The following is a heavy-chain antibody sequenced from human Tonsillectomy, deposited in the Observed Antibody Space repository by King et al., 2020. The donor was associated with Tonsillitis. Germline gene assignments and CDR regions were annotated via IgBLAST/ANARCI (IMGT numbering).Heavy chain of an antibody. CDR2: ISSSNSTL. CDR3: ASMSSSDYDFWSGLLFDY. Sequence: EVQLVESGGGLVQPGGSLRLSCAASGFTFNSYSMNWVRQAPGKGLEWVSYISSSNSTLYYADSVKGRFTISRDNAKNSLYLQMNSLRAEDTVISYCASMSSSDYDFWSGLLFDYWGQGTLVTVSS. J-gene: IGHJ4*02. V-gene: IGHV3-48*01. D-gene: IGHD3-3*01. CDR1: GFTFNSYS.